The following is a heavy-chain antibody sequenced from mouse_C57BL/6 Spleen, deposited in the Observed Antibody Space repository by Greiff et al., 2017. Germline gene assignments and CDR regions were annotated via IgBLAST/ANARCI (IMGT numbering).Heavy chain of an antibody. V-gene: IGHV1-52*01. CDR1: GYTFTSYW. Sequence: QVQLQQPGAELVRPGSSVKLSCKASGYTFTSYWMHWVKQRPIQGLEWIGNIDPSDSETHYTQKFKDKATLTVDKSSSTAYMQLSSLTSEDSAVYYCARHEGYFDVWGTGTTVTVSS. CDR3: ARHEGYFDV. CDR2: IDPSDSET. J-gene: IGHJ1*03.